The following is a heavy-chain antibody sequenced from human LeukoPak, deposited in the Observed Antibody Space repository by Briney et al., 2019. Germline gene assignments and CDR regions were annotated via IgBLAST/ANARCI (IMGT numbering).Heavy chain of an antibody. CDR2: ISAYNGNT. V-gene: IGHV1-18*01. J-gene: IGHJ4*02. CDR3: ARSGGYCSGGSCYTNDY. CDR1: GYTFTSYG. D-gene: IGHD2-15*01. Sequence: ASVKVSCKASGYTFTSYGISWVRQAPGQGLEWMGWISAYNGNTNYAQELQGRVTMTTDTSTSTAYMELRSLRSDDTAVYYCARSGGYCSGGSCYTNDYWGQGTLVTVSS.